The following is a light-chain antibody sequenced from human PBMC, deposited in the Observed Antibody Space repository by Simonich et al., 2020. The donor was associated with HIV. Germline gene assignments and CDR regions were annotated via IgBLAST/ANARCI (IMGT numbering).Light chain of an antibody. Sequence: SYEVTQPPSVSVSPGQTARITCSGDALPEQYAYWYQQKSGQAPLRVIYEDSKRPSGIPERFSGSSSGTMATLTISGAQVEDEADYYCYSTDNSGSHLGVFGGGTKLTVL. V-gene: IGLV3-10*01. CDR3: YSTDNSGSHLGV. CDR1: ALPEQY. CDR2: EDS. J-gene: IGLJ3*02.